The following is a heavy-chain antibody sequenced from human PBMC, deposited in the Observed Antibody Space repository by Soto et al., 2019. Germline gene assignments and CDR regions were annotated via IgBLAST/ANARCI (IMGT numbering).Heavy chain of an antibody. CDR2: IYYSGST. Sequence: QVQLQESGPGLVKPSQTLSLTCTVSGGSLSRGDYYWSWIRQPPGKGLEWIGYIYYSGSTYYNPSLKSRVTISVDTSKNQFSLKLSSVTAADTAVYYCARGVTMVRGVALDYWGQGTLVTVSS. CDR1: GGSLSRGDYY. J-gene: IGHJ4*02. V-gene: IGHV4-30-4*01. CDR3: ARGVTMVRGVALDY. D-gene: IGHD3-10*01.